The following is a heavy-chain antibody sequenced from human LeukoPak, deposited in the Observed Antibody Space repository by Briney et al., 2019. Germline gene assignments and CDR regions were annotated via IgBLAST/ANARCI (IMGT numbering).Heavy chain of an antibody. CDR1: GFTFSSYG. CDR3: ARTTRQSSFDY. J-gene: IGHJ4*02. CDR2: LNSDGSST. Sequence: GGSLRLSCAASGFTFSSYGMHWVRQVPGKGLVWVSRLNSDGSSTTYADSVKGRFTISRDNARNTLYLQMNSLRAEDTAVYYCARTTRQSSFDYWGQGTLVTVSS. D-gene: IGHD4-11*01. V-gene: IGHV3-74*01.